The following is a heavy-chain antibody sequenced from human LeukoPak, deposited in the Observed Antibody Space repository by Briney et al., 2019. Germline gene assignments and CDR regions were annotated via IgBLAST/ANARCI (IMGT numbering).Heavy chain of an antibody. CDR2: IRSKAYGGTT. V-gene: IGHV3-49*04. J-gene: IGHJ6*03. D-gene: IGHD2-2*01. CDR1: GFTFGDYA. CDR3: TRDPLYCSSTSCYAGYYYYYMDV. Sequence: PGRSLRLSCTASGFTFGDYAMSWVRQAPGKGLEWVGFIRSKAYGGTTEHAASVKGRFTISRDDSKSIAYLQMNSLKTEDTAVYYCTRDPLYCSSTSCYAGYYYYYMDVWGKGTTVTVSS.